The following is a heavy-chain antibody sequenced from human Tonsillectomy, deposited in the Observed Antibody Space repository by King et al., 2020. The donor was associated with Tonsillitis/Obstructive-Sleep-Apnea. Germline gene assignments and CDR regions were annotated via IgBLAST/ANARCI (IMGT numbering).Heavy chain of an antibody. CDR1: SGSISSYY. J-gene: IGHJ4*02. V-gene: IGHV4-59*08. D-gene: IGHD3-3*01. CDR3: ARLLYYDVPMPAVVYYFDY. CDR2: IYDSGST. Sequence: QLQESGPGLVKPSETLSLTCTVSSGSISSYYWSWLRQPPGKGLEWIGYIYDSGSTNYNPSLKSRATISLDTSKKQFSLKLTSVTAADTAIYYCARLLYYDVPMPAVVYYFDYWGQGTLVTVSS.